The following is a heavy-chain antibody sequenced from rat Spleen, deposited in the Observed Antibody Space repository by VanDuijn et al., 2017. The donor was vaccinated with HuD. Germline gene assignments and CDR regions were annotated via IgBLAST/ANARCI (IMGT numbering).Heavy chain of an antibody. D-gene: IGHD2-2*01. J-gene: IGHJ1*01. CDR2: ISYDGSST. CDR1: GFTFSDYY. CDR3: TGGGIPWYLDF. Sequence: EVQLVESGGGLVQSGRSLKLSCAASGFTFSDYYMAWVRQAPTKGLEWVATISYDGSSTYYRDSVKGRFTISRDNAESTLYLQMNRLRSEDSATYYCTGGGIPWYLDFWGPGTMVTVSS. V-gene: IGHV5-7*01.